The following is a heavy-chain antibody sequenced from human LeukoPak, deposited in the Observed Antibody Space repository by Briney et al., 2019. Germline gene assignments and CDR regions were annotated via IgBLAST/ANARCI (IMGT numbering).Heavy chain of an antibody. Sequence: GGSLRLSCAASGFTFSSYWMHWVRQAPGKGLVWVSRINSDGSSTSYADSVKGRFTISRDNAKNTLYLQMNSLRAEDTAVYYCVRVWTICPSCYTREDYWGQGTLVTVSS. J-gene: IGHJ4*02. V-gene: IGHV3-74*01. D-gene: IGHD2-2*02. CDR1: GFTFSSYW. CDR2: INSDGSST. CDR3: VRVWTICPSCYTREDY.